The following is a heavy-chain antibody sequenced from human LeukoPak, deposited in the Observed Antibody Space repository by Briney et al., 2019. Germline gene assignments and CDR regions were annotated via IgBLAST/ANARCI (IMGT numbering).Heavy chain of an antibody. CDR1: GFTFSNYA. Sequence: GGSLRLSCAASGFTFSNYAISWVRQAPGKGLEWVSAISGSGGSTYYADSVKGRFTISRDNSKNTLYLQMNSLRAEDTAVYYCARVYKGYSSGWAGFLDVWGQGTTVTVSS. J-gene: IGHJ6*02. D-gene: IGHD6-19*01. V-gene: IGHV3-23*01. CDR2: ISGSGGST. CDR3: ARVYKGYSSGWAGFLDV.